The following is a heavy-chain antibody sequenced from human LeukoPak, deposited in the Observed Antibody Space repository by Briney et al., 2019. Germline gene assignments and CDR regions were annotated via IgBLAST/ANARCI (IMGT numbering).Heavy chain of an antibody. CDR1: GFTLSSNY. Sequence: GGSLRLSCAASGFTLSSNYMSWVRQAPGKGLEWVSVIYSGGSTYYADSVKGRFTISRDNSKNTLYLQMNSLRAEDTAVYYCARGLYSSGWYDYWGQGTLVTVSS. V-gene: IGHV3-66*01. J-gene: IGHJ4*02. CDR3: ARGLYSSGWYDY. D-gene: IGHD6-19*01. CDR2: IYSGGST.